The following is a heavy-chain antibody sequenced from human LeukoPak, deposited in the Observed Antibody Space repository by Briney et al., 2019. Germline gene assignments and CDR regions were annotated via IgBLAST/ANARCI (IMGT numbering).Heavy chain of an antibody. D-gene: IGHD6-13*01. CDR1: GYTFTSYG. J-gene: IGHJ5*02. V-gene: IGHV1-18*01. CDR2: ISAHNGNT. CDR3: ARSEGSSWYNWFDP. Sequence: ASVKVSCKASGYTFTSYGISWVRQAPGQGLEWMGWISAHNGNTNYAQKLQGRVTMTTDTSTSTAYMELRSLRSDDTAVYYCARSEGSSWYNWFDPWGQGTLVTVSS.